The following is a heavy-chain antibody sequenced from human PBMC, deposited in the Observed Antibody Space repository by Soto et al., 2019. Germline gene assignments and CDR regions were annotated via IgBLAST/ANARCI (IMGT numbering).Heavy chain of an antibody. J-gene: IGHJ6*02. V-gene: IGHV1-69*02. Sequence: SVKVSCKASGGTFSSYTISWVRQAPGQGLEWMGRIIPILGIANYAQKFQGRVTITADKSTSTAYMELSSLRSEDTAVYYCARGIQWLRLFYYGMDVWGQGTTVTVSS. CDR3: ARGIQWLRLFYYGMDV. D-gene: IGHD5-12*01. CDR1: GGTFSSYT. CDR2: IIPILGIA.